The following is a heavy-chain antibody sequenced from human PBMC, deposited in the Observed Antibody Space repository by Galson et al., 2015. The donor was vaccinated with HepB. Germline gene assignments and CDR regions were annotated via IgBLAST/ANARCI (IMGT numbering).Heavy chain of an antibody. Sequence: SLRLSCAASGFTFSNYGMHWVRQAPDKGLEWVSSISSSSSNIYYDDSVKGRFTISRDNAKNSLYLQMNSLRAEDTAVYYCARDATGYCSGGSCYPNWFDPWGQGTLVTVSS. V-gene: IGHV3-21*01. D-gene: IGHD2-15*01. J-gene: IGHJ5*02. CDR2: ISSSSSNI. CDR3: ARDATGYCSGGSCYPNWFDP. CDR1: GFTFSNYG.